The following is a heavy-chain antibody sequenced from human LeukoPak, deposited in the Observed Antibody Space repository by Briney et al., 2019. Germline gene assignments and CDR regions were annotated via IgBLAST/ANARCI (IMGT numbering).Heavy chain of an antibody. J-gene: IGHJ6*03. CDR2: ITSTSSST. CDR1: GFTFTTYD. D-gene: IGHD2-15*01. V-gene: IGHV3-21*01. Sequence: GGSLRLSCAASGFTFTTYDMNWVRQAPGKGLEWVSSITSTSSSTYYADSLKGRFTISRDNAKNSLYLQMNNLRAEDTAVYYCARDCSGACYMDVWGKGTTVTVSS. CDR3: ARDCSGACYMDV.